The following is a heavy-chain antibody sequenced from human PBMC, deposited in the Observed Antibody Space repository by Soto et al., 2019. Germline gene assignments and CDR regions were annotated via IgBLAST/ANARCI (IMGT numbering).Heavy chain of an antibody. Sequence: GGSLRLSCAASGFTFSSYAMSWVRQAPGKGLEWVSAISGSGGSTYYADSVKGRFTISRDNSKNTLYLQMNSLRAEDTAVYYCAKDGGEDYGSGSSDPYYFDYWGQGTLVTVSS. CDR1: GFTFSSYA. CDR2: ISGSGGST. CDR3: AKDGGEDYGSGSSDPYYFDY. J-gene: IGHJ4*02. D-gene: IGHD3-10*01. V-gene: IGHV3-23*01.